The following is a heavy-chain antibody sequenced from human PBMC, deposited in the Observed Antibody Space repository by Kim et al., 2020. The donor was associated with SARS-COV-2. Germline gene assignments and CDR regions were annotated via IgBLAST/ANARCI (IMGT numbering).Heavy chain of an antibody. V-gene: IGHV3-33*08. CDR3: ARDDDSMDDAFVI. J-gene: IGHJ3*02. CDR1: GFTFSSYG. D-gene: IGHD3-10*01. Sequence: GGSLRLSCAASGFTFSSYGMHWVRQAPGKGLEWVAVIWHDGSNKYYADSVKGRFTISRDNSKNTLYLQMNSLRAEDTAVYCWARDDDSMDDAFVIWGQGTMVTVSS. CDR2: IWHDGSNK.